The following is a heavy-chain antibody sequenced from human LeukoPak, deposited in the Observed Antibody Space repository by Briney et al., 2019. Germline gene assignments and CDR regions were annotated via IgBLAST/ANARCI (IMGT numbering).Heavy chain of an antibody. D-gene: IGHD3-3*01. CDR3: AREGRITIFGVAPLDAFDI. Sequence: SETLSLTCAVYGGSFSGYYWSWIRQPPGKGLEWIGEINHSGSTNYNPSLKSRVTISVDTSKNQFSLKLSSVTAADTAVYYCAREGRITIFGVAPLDAFDIWGQGTMVTVSS. V-gene: IGHV4-34*01. J-gene: IGHJ3*02. CDR2: INHSGST. CDR1: GGSFSGYY.